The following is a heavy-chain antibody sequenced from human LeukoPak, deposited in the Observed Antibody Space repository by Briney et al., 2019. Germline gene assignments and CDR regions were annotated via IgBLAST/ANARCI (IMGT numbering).Heavy chain of an antibody. CDR1: GGSFSGYY. CDR2: INHSGST. J-gene: IGHJ4*02. V-gene: IGHV4-34*01. CDR3: ARGVGSSSWFDY. D-gene: IGHD6-6*01. Sequence: SETLSLTCAAYGGSFSGYYWSWIRQPPGKGLEWIGEINHSGSTNYNPSLKSRVTISVDTSKNQFSLKLSSVTAADTAVYYCARGVGSSSWFDYWGQGTLVTVSS.